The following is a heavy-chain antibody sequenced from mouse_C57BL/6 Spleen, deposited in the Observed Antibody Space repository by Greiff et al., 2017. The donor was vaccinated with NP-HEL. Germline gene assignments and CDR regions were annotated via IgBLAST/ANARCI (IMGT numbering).Heavy chain of an antibody. J-gene: IGHJ2*01. CDR2: IYPGDGGT. V-gene: IGHV1-82*01. CDR1: GYAFSSSW. Sequence: QVQLQQSGPELVKPGASVKISCKASGYAFSSSWMNWVKQRPGKGLEWIGRIYPGDGGTNYNGKFKGKATLTAEKSSSTAYMQLSSLTSEDSAVYFCATQTGTHFDYWGQGTTLTVSS. CDR3: ATQTGTHFDY. D-gene: IGHD4-1*01.